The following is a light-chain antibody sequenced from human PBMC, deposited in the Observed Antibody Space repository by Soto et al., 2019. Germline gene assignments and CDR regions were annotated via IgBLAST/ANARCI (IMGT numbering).Light chain of an antibody. Sequence: QSALTQPPSASGSPGQSVTISCTGTSSDVGGYNYVSWYQQHPGKAPKLMIYEVSKRPSGVPDRFSGSKSGNTASLTVSGLQAEDEADCCGSSYAGSNNFPYVFGTGTKLTVL. CDR1: SSDVGGYNY. V-gene: IGLV2-8*01. CDR2: EVS. CDR3: SSYAGSNNFPYV. J-gene: IGLJ1*01.